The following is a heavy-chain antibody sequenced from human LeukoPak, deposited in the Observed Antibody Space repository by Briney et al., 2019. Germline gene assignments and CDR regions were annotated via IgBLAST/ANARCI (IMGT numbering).Heavy chain of an antibody. CDR3: ASLLGYCSGGSCLTLDY. J-gene: IGHJ4*02. D-gene: IGHD2-15*01. V-gene: IGHV1-24*01. CDR1: GYTLTELP. Sequence: ASVKVSCKVSGYTLTELPMHWVRQAPGKGLEWMGGFDPEDGETIYAQKFQGRVTMTEDTSTDTAYMELSSLRSEDTAVYYCASLLGYCSGGSCLTLDYWGQGTLVTVSS. CDR2: FDPEDGET.